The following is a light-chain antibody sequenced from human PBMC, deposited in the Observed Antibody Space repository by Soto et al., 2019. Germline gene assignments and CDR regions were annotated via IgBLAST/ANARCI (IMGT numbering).Light chain of an antibody. CDR3: LQDYSYPLT. V-gene: IGKV1-6*01. J-gene: IGKJ4*01. CDR2: ATS. CDR1: QDIRSD. Sequence: AIQMTQFPSSLSASVGDRVTITCRASQDIRSDLGWYQQRPGKAPNLLIYATSSLLSGVPSRFSGSGSGTDFTLTISSLQPEDFATYYCLQDYSYPLTFGGGTKVEIK.